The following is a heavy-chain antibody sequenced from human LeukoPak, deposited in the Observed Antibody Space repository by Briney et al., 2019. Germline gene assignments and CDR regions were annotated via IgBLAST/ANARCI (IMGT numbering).Heavy chain of an antibody. CDR3: ARMLVAGTGTYFDY. CDR2: IIPIFGTA. CDR1: GGTFSSYA. D-gene: IGHD6-19*01. V-gene: IGHV1-69*05. J-gene: IGHJ4*02. Sequence: SVKVSCKASGGTFSSYAINWVRQAPGQGLEWMGRIIPIFGTANYAQKFQGRVTITTDESTSTAYMELSRLRSEDTAVYYCARMLVAGTGTYFDYWGQGTLVTVSS.